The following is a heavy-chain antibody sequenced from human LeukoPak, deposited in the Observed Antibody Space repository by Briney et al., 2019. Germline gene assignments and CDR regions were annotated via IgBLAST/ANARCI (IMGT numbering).Heavy chain of an antibody. CDR1: GGSISSSSYY. V-gene: IGHV4-39*07. CDR3: ARGFVAAAGVTYYYYYMDV. J-gene: IGHJ6*03. CDR2: IYTSGST. Sequence: PSETLSLTCTVSGGSISSSSYYWGWIRQPPGKGLEWIGRIYTSGSTNYNPSLKSRVTISVDTSKNQFSLKLSSVTAADTAVYYCARGFVAAAGVTYYYYYMDVWGKGTTVTISS. D-gene: IGHD6-13*01.